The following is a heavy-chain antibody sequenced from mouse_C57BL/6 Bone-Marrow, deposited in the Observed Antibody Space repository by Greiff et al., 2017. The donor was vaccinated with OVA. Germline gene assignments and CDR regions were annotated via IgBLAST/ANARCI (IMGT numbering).Heavy chain of an antibody. CDR1: GYTFTSYW. V-gene: IGHV1-59*01. CDR3: AYSKEGVDY. D-gene: IGHD2-5*01. Sequence: QVQLQQPGAELVRPGTSVKLSCKASGYTFTSYWMHWVKQRPGQGLEWIGVIDPSDSYTNYNQKFTGKATLTVDTSSSTAYMQLSSLTSEDSAVYYCAYSKEGVDYWGQGTSVTVSS. J-gene: IGHJ4*01. CDR2: IDPSDSYT.